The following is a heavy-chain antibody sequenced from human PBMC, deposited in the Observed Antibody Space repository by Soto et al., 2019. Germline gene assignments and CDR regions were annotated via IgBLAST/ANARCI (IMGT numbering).Heavy chain of an antibody. Sequence: QVQLVESGGGVVQPGRSLRLSCAASGFTFSSYGMHWVRQAPGKGLEWVAGISYDGSNKYYADSVKGRFTISRDNSKNTLYLQMNSLRAEDTAVYYCAPVSAYSRRFDYWGQGTLVTVSS. CDR2: ISYDGSNK. CDR3: APVSAYSRRFDY. J-gene: IGHJ4*02. CDR1: GFTFSSYG. V-gene: IGHV3-30*03. D-gene: IGHD6-13*01.